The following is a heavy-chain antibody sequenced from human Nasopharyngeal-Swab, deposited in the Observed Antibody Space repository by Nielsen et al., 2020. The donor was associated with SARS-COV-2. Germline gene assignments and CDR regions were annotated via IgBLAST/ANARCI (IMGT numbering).Heavy chain of an antibody. J-gene: IGHJ4*02. CDR3: ASRNWNYPYYFDY. V-gene: IGHV3-74*01. D-gene: IGHD1-7*01. CDR2: INSDGSST. CDR1: GFTFSSYW. Sequence: GESLKISCAASGFTFSSYWMHWVRQAPGKGLVWVSRINSDGSSTSYADSVKGRFTISRDNAKNTLYLQMNSLRAEDTAVYYCASRNWNYPYYFDYWGQGTLVTVFS.